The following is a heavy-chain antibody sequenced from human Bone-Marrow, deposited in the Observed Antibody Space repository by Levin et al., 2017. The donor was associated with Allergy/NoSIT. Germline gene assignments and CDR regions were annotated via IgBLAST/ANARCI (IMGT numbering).Heavy chain of an antibody. CDR2: ISYDGSND. V-gene: IGHV3-30*18. CDR1: GFTFSSHG. CDR3: AKDRRAYSGSPDY. J-gene: IGHJ4*02. Sequence: GESLKISCAVSGFTFSSHGMHWVRQAPGKGLEWVAVISYDGSNDYYADSVTGRFTISRDNSKNTVYLQMNSLRAEDTALYYCAKDRRAYSGSPDYWGQGTLVTVSS. D-gene: IGHD1-26*01.